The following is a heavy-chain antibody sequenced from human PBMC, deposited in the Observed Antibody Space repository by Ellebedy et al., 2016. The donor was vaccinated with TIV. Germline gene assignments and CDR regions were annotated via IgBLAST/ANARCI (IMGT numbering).Heavy chain of an antibody. CDR3: ARGRIAARPGKRNWFDP. Sequence: ESLKISXAASGFTFSSYAMSWVRQAPGKGLEWIGEINHSGSTNYNPSLKSRVTVSVDTSKNQFSLKLSSVTAADTAVYYCARGRIAARPGKRNWFDPWGQGTLVTVSS. CDR2: INHSGST. CDR1: GFTFSSYA. D-gene: IGHD6-6*01. V-gene: IGHV4-34*01. J-gene: IGHJ5*02.